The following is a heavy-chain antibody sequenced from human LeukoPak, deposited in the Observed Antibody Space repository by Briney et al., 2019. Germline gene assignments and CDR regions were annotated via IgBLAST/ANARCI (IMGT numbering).Heavy chain of an antibody. D-gene: IGHD3-9*01. V-gene: IGHV3-48*03. Sequence: PGGSLRLSCAASRFSLSSYEMYWVRQAPGRGREWVSYISSSVSTIYYADSVKGRFTISRDNAKNSLYLQMNSLRAEDTAVYYCARGPSYYDILTAFPVGPLGMPTWGQGTMVTVSS. CDR1: RFSLSSYE. CDR3: ARGPSYYDILTAFPVGPLGMPT. J-gene: IGHJ3*01. CDR2: ISSSVSTI.